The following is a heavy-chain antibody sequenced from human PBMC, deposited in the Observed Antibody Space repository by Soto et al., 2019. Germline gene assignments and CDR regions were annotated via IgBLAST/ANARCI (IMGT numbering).Heavy chain of an antibody. CDR2: TRNRANSYTT. V-gene: IGHV3-72*01. D-gene: IGHD1-1*01. CDR3: DRGGSIDWRYFDS. J-gene: IGHJ4*02. CDR1: RFTLSDYY. Sequence: EVQLVESGGGLVQPGGSLRLSCVVSRFTLSDYYMDWVRQAPGKGLEWVGRTRNRANSYTTEYAASVKGRFTISRDDSKNSLYLQKNSLQTEGSAVYYCDRGGSIDWRYFDSWGQGALVTVSS.